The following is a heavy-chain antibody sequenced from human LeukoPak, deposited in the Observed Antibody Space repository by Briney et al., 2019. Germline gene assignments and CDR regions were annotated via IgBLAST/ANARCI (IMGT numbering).Heavy chain of an antibody. Sequence: GGSLRLSCAASGFTFYNSAMNWVRQAPGKGLEWVSGISGSGTSTYYADSVKGRFTISRDNSKNTLYLQMNSLRVEDTAVYYCLRGDRRDYWGQGTLVTVSS. V-gene: IGHV3-23*01. CDR3: LRGDRRDY. CDR2: ISGSGTST. J-gene: IGHJ4*02. CDR1: GFTFYNSA.